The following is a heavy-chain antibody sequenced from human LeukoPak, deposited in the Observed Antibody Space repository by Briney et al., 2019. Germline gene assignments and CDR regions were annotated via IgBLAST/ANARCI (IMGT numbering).Heavy chain of an antibody. J-gene: IGHJ4*02. Sequence: GESLKISCKASGYSFTKYWIGWVRQMPGKGLEWMGIIYPGDSDTRYSPSSQGQATISADKSISTAYLQWSSRQASDTAIYYCVRLFRNWNHGGVDQWGQGTLVTVSS. V-gene: IGHV5-51*01. CDR1: GYSFTKYW. CDR3: VRLFRNWNHGGVDQ. CDR2: IYPGDSDT. D-gene: IGHD1-1*01.